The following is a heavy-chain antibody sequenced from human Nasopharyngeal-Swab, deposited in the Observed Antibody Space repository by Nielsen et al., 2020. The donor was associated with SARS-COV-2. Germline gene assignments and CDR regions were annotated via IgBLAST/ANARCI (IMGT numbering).Heavy chain of an antibody. Sequence: GESLKISCAASGFTFNTYAISWVRQAPGKGLEWVSVISGSDYSTKYADSVKGRFTISRDNAKNSLYLQMNSLRAEDTAVYYCASERWLQSSFDYWGQGTLVTVSS. V-gene: IGHV3-23*01. CDR1: GFTFNTYA. D-gene: IGHD5-24*01. CDR3: ASERWLQSSFDY. J-gene: IGHJ4*02. CDR2: ISGSDYST.